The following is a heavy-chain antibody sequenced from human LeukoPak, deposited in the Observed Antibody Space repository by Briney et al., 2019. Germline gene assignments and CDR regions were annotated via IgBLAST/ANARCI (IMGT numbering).Heavy chain of an antibody. CDR2: INPNSGGT. CDR1: GYTFTGYY. Sequence: ASVKVSCKASGYTFTGYYMHWVRQAPGQGLEWMGRINPNSGGTNYAQKFQGRVTMTRDTSISTAYMELSRLRPDDTAVYYCARAGSGYDYPHRFLVDWGQGTLVTVSS. J-gene: IGHJ4*02. CDR3: ARAGSGYDYPHRFLVD. V-gene: IGHV1-2*06. D-gene: IGHD5-12*01.